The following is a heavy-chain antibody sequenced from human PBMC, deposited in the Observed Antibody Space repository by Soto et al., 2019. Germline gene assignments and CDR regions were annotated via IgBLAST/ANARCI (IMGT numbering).Heavy chain of an antibody. J-gene: IGHJ4*02. CDR2: IYNSGTT. Sequence: SETLSLTCAVSGDSITRNHWNWIRQPPGRGLEWIGYIYNSGTTKYNPSLKSRVIISVDTSKNQLSLKLSSVTAADTAVYYCARVAMSTVSCGFDNWGQGTLVTVSS. V-gene: IGHV4-59*01. D-gene: IGHD4-4*01. CDR1: GDSITRNH. CDR3: ARVAMSTVSCGFDN.